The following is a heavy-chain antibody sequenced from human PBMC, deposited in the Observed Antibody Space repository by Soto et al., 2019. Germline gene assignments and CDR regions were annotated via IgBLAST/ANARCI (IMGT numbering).Heavy chain of an antibody. CDR1: GGSISSYY. CDR2: IYYSGST. Sequence: SETLSLTCTVSGGSISSYYWSWIRQPPGKGLEWIGYIYYSGSTNYNPSLKSRATISVDTSKNQFSLKLSSVTAADTAVYYCARVGPRYDFWSGYYDYWGQGTLVTVSS. CDR3: ARVGPRYDFWSGYYDY. J-gene: IGHJ4*02. D-gene: IGHD3-3*01. V-gene: IGHV4-59*01.